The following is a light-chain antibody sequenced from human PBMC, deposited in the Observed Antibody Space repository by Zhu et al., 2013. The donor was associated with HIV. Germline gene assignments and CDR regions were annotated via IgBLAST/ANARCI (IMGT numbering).Light chain of an antibody. Sequence: QSLLTQPSSLSATPGQRVTISCSGGSSNIGSNYVYWYQQVPGTAPKLLIYRNNQRPSGVPDRFSGSKSGTSASLAISGLRSEDEADYYCASWDDSLSGRVFGGGTRLTVL. V-gene: IGLV1-47*01. CDR1: SSNIGSNY. J-gene: IGLJ3*02. CDR3: ASWDDSLSGRV. CDR2: RNN.